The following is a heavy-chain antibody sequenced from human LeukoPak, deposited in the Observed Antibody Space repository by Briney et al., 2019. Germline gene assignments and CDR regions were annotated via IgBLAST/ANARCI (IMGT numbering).Heavy chain of an antibody. CDR2: IYYSGNT. J-gene: IGHJ4*02. V-gene: IGHV4-39*01. CDR3: ARQTGSGLFTLP. D-gene: IGHD3/OR15-3a*01. Sequence: SETLSLTCTVSGVSISSSNSYWGWIRQPPGKGLEWIGSIYYSGNTYYNASVKSRVTISIDSSKNQFSLMLSSVTAANTAVYYCARQTGSGLFTLPGGQGTLVTVSS. CDR1: GVSISSSNSY.